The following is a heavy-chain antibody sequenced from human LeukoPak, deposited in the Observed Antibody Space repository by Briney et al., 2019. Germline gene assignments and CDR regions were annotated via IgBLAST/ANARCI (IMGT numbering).Heavy chain of an antibody. CDR2: IYPGDSDT. CDR3: ARLDTAMVRYYYYMDV. D-gene: IGHD5-18*01. Sequence: RGESLKISCKGSGYSFTSYWIGWVRQMPGKGLEWMGIIYPGDSDTRYSPSFQGQVTISADKSISTAYLQWSSLKASDTAMYYCARLDTAMVRYYYYMDVWGKGTTVTVSS. CDR1: GYSFTSYW. V-gene: IGHV5-51*01. J-gene: IGHJ6*03.